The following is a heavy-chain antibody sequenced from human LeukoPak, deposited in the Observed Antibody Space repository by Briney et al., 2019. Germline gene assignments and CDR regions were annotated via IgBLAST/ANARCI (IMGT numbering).Heavy chain of an antibody. CDR3: ARHGPGIAVAGTSGDYFDY. Sequence: PGESLKISCKGSGYSFTSYWIGWVRQMPGKGLEWMGIIYPGDSDTRYSPSFQGQVTISADKSISTAYLQWSSLKASDTAMYYCARHGPGIAVAGTSGDYFDYWGQGTLVTVSS. CDR2: IYPGDSDT. D-gene: IGHD6-19*01. V-gene: IGHV5-51*01. CDR1: GYSFTSYW. J-gene: IGHJ4*02.